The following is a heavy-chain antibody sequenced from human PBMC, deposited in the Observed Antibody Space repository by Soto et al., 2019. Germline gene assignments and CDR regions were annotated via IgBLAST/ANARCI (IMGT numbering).Heavy chain of an antibody. Sequence: SETLSLTCAVYGGSFSGYYWSWIRQPPGKGLEWIGEINHSGSTNYNPSLKSRGTISVDTSKNQFSLKLSSVTAADTAVYYCARGAIPANYGIDVWGQGTTVTVSS. J-gene: IGHJ6*02. CDR3: ARGAIPANYGIDV. CDR1: GGSFSGYY. D-gene: IGHD2-21*01. V-gene: IGHV4-34*01. CDR2: INHSGST.